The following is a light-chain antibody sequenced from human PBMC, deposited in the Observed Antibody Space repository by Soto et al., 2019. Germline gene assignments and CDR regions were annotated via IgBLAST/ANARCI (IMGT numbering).Light chain of an antibody. J-gene: IGLJ7*01. CDR2: DVN. Sequence: QSALTQPASVSASPGQSITISCTGTSSDVGRYNFVSWYQLHPGKAPKLIIYDVNDRPSGVSSRFSGSKSGDTASLTISGLQAEDEADYYCSSYTATSTVVFGAGTQLTVL. CDR1: SSDVGRYNF. V-gene: IGLV2-14*01. CDR3: SSYTATSTVV.